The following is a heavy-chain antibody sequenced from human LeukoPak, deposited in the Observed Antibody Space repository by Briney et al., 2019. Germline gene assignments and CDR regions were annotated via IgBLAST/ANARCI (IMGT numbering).Heavy chain of an antibody. CDR1: GSSFYLPYY. V-gene: IGHV4-38-2*02. J-gene: IGHJ4*02. CDR2: VFQDGRT. CDR3: ARVVNVPKFIDS. Sequence: SETLSLTCTVSGSSFYLPYYWAWLRQVPGRGLEWIVTVFQDGRTFYNASLESRVTISLAMSNNRFFLNLSAVTAVDTALYFCARVVNVPKFIDSWGQGTLVTVSS. D-gene: IGHD3-10*02.